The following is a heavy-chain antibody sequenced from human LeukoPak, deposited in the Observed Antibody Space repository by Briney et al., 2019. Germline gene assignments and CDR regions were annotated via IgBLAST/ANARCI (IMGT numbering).Heavy chain of an antibody. CDR2: ISINGGST. CDR3: VKESRVVRGVIMDAFDM. D-gene: IGHD3-10*01. CDR1: GFTFSSYA. V-gene: IGHV3-64D*06. J-gene: IGHJ3*02. Sequence: GGSLRLSCSASGFTFSSYATHWVRQAPGKGLEYVSGISINGGSTDYADSVKGRFTIPRDNSKNTVYLQMSSLRAEDTAVYYCVKESRVVRGVIMDAFDMWGQGTMVTVSS.